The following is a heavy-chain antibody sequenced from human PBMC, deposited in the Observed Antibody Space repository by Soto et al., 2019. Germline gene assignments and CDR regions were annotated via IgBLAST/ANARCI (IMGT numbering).Heavy chain of an antibody. CDR3: ARGTSWQLPFDY. V-gene: IGHV4-59*01. CDR1: SDPISSYY. D-gene: IGHD6-13*01. CDR2: ISYSGST. Sequence: SETLSLTCTVSSDPISSYYWSWIRQPPGKRLKWIGYISYSGSTDYNPSLKSRVTISGDTSKNQFSLKVSSVTAADTAVYYCARGTSWQLPFDYWGQGTLVTVSS. J-gene: IGHJ4*02.